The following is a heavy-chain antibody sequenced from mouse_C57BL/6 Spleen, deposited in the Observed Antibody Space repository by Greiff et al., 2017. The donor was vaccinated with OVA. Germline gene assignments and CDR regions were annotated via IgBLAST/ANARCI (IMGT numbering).Heavy chain of an antibody. CDR2: ISGGGGNT. CDR1: GFTLSSYT. CDR3: ARQIYDGYYYFDY. V-gene: IGHV5-9*01. Sequence: EVQVVESGGGLVKPGGSLKLSCAASGFTLSSYTMSWVRQTPEKRLEWVATISGGGGNTYYPDSVKGRFTISRDNAKNTLYLQMSSLRSEDTALYYCARQIYDGYYYFDYWGQGTTLTVSS. D-gene: IGHD2-3*01. J-gene: IGHJ2*01.